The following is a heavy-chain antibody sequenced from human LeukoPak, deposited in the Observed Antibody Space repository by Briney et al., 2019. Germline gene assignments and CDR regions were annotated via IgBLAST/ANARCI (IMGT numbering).Heavy chain of an antibody. J-gene: IGHJ4*02. Sequence: PSETLSLTCAVYGGSFSGYYWSWIRQPPGKGLGWIGEINHSGSTNYNPSLKSRVTISVDTSKNQFSLRLSSVTAADTAVYYCARHGPSVAVATKYDYWGQGTLVTVSS. V-gene: IGHV4-34*01. D-gene: IGHD6-19*01. CDR1: GGSFSGYY. CDR3: ARHGPSVAVATKYDY. CDR2: INHSGST.